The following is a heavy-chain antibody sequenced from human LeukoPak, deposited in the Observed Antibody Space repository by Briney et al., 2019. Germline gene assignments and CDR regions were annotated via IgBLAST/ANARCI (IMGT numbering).Heavy chain of an antibody. J-gene: IGHJ4*02. CDR1: RGPISSYY. D-gene: IGHD3-22*01. CDR2: IYYSGST. CDR3: ARVRVSSGSHPWYFDY. V-gene: IGHV4-59*01. Sequence: SESLSLTCTVSRGPISSYYWSWIRQPPGQGLECNGYIYYSGSTDYNPSLKSRVNISVDTSKNQFSLKLSSVTAADTAVYFCARVRVSSGSHPWYFDYWGQGTLVTVSS.